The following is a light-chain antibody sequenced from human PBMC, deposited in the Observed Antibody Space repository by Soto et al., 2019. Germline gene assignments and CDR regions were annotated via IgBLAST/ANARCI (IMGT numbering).Light chain of an antibody. CDR1: SSDVGGYNY. Sequence: ALTQPPSASGSPGQSVTISCTGTSSDVGGYNYVSWYQQHPGKAPKLMIYEVSQRPSGVPDRFSGSKSGNTASLTVSGLQAEDEADYYCNSYAGSNNVFGTGTKVTVL. CDR3: NSYAGSNNV. V-gene: IGLV2-8*01. J-gene: IGLJ1*01. CDR2: EVS.